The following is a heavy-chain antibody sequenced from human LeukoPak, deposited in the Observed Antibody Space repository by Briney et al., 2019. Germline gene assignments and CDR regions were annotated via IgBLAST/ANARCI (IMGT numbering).Heavy chain of an antibody. CDR3: AKDPQLWFGELSWDY. CDR1: GFTFSSYA. D-gene: IGHD3-10*01. CDR2: ISNSGGST. J-gene: IGHJ4*02. V-gene: IGHV3-23*01. Sequence: GGSLRLSCAASGFTFSSYAMSWVRQAPGKGLEWVSGISNSGGSTYNADSVKGRFTISRDNSKNTLYLQMNSLRAEGTAVYYCAKDPQLWFGELSWDYWGQGTLVTVSS.